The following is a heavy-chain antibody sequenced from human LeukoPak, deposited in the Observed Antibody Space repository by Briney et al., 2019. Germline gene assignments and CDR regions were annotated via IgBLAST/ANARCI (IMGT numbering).Heavy chain of an antibody. J-gene: IGHJ4*02. V-gene: IGHV3-30*04. CDR3: ARSERWLQSFGSSYYFDY. Sequence: GGSLRLSCAASGFTFSGYAMHWVRQAPGKGLEWVAVISYDGSNKYYADSVKGRFTISRDNSKNTLYLQMNSLRAEDTAVYYCARSERWLQSFGSSYYFDYWGQGTLVTVSS. D-gene: IGHD5-24*01. CDR1: GFTFSGYA. CDR2: ISYDGSNK.